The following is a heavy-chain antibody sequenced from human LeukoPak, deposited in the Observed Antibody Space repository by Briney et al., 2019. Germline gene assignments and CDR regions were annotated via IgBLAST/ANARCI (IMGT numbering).Heavy chain of an antibody. D-gene: IGHD2-2*01. CDR1: GGSISSFY. Sequence: PSETLSLTCSVSGGSISSFYWSWIRQPPGKGLEWIGYVSYIGSTSYNPSLKSRVTTSVDTSMKKFSLKLNSVTAADTAVYYCASTERCSTTCPLDYWGQGTLVTVSS. J-gene: IGHJ4*02. CDR3: ASTERCSTTCPLDY. V-gene: IGHV4-59*12. CDR2: VSYIGST.